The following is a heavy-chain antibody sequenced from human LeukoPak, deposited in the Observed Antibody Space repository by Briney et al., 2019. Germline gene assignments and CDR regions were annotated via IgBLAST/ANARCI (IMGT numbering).Heavy chain of an antibody. Sequence: GGSLRLSCAVSGFTVSSNYMSWVRQAPGKGLEWVSVIYSGGSTYYADSVKGRFTISRDNSKNTLYLQMNSLRAEDTAVYYCARVFVYSSSYFDYWGQGTLVTVSS. J-gene: IGHJ4*02. CDR1: GFTVSSNY. CDR2: IYSGGST. D-gene: IGHD6-6*01. CDR3: ARVFVYSSSYFDY. V-gene: IGHV3-66*01.